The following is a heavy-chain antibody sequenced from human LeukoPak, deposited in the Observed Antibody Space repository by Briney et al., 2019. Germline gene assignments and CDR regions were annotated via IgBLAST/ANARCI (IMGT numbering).Heavy chain of an antibody. D-gene: IGHD2-2*01. CDR2: IYSGGST. V-gene: IGHV3-53*01. Sequence: PGGSLRLSCAASGFTVSSNYMSWVRQAPGKGLEWVSVIYSGGSTYYADSVKGRFTISRDNSKNTLYLQMNSLRAEDTAVYYCVRVLTRLRYCSSTSCYAMLDYWGQGTLVTVSS. CDR1: GFTVSSNY. J-gene: IGHJ4*02. CDR3: VRVLTRLRYCSSTSCYAMLDY.